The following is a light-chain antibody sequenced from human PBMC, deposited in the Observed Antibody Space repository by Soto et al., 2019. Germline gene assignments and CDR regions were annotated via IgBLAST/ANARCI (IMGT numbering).Light chain of an antibody. J-gene: IGKJ1*01. CDR3: QQYNSYSST. V-gene: IGKV1-5*01. Sequence: DIQMTQSPSTLSASVGDRVTITCRPSQRIRSCLAWYQQKPGKAPKLLIYDASSLESGVPSRFSGSGSGTEFTLTISSLQPDDFATYYCQQYNSYSSTFGQGTKVEIK. CDR2: DAS. CDR1: QRIRSC.